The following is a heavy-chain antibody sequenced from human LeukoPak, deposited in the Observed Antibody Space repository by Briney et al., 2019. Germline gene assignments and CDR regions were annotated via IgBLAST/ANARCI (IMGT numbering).Heavy chain of an antibody. CDR1: GGTFSSYT. CDR2: IIPILGIA. D-gene: IGHD3-10*01. CDR3: ARAGIYYYYYMDV. J-gene: IGHJ6*03. Sequence: SVKVSCKASGGTFSSYTISWVRRAPGQGLEWMGRIIPILGIANYAQKFQGRVTITADKSTSTAYMELSSLRSEDTAVYYCARAGIYYYYYMDVWGKGTTVTVSS. V-gene: IGHV1-69*02.